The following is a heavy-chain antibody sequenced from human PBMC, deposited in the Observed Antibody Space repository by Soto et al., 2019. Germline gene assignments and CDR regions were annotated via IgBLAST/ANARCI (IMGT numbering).Heavy chain of an antibody. D-gene: IGHD5-18*01. J-gene: IGHJ4*02. V-gene: IGHV3-11*01. CDR2: ITSSGSTT. CDR1: GFTFSDYY. Sequence: PGGSLRLYCAASGFTFSDYYMSWIRQAPGKGLEWVSSITSSGSTTYYTDSVKGRFTISRDNAKNSLYLQMNSLRAEDTAVYYCARERYSYGPYYFDYWGQGTLVIVSS. CDR3: ARERYSYGPYYFDY.